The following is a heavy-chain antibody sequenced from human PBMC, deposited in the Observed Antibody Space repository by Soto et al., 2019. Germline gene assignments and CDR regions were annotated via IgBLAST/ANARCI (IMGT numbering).Heavy chain of an antibody. D-gene: IGHD2-15*01. V-gene: IGHV1-69*08. Sequence: QVQLVQSGAEVKKPGSSVKVSCKASGGTFNIFTISWVRQAPGQGLEWMGRIIPILDTTNYAQKFQGRVSITADKSTSTACMELSSLTSEDTAVSYCARDCRGENCYSRGLHYFDYWGQGTLVTVSS. J-gene: IGHJ4*02. CDR2: IIPILDTT. CDR3: ARDCRGENCYSRGLHYFDY. CDR1: GGTFNIFT.